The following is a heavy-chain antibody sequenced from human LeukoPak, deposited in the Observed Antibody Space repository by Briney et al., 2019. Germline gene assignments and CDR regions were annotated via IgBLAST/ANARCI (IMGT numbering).Heavy chain of an antibody. CDR1: GFTVSSNY. Sequence: GGSLRLSFAASGFTVSSNYMSWVRQAPGKGLEWVSVIYSGGSTYYADSVKGRFTISRDNSKNTLYLQMNSLRAEDTAVYYCARGHYYDSSGYGYAFDIWGQGTMVTVSS. CDR2: IYSGGST. V-gene: IGHV3-66*01. CDR3: ARGHYYDSSGYGYAFDI. J-gene: IGHJ3*02. D-gene: IGHD3-22*01.